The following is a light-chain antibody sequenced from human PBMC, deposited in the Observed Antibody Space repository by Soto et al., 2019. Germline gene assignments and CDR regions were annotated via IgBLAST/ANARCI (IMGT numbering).Light chain of an antibody. J-gene: IGLJ2*01. Sequence: QSALTQPDSVSGSPGQSITISCTGTSSDVGGYNYVSWYQQHPGKAPKLMIYEVSNRPSGVSNRFSGSKSGNTASLTISGLQAEDEADYYCSSYTSSSTVVFGGGTKVNVL. CDR3: SSYTSSSTVV. V-gene: IGLV2-14*01. CDR1: SSDVGGYNY. CDR2: EVS.